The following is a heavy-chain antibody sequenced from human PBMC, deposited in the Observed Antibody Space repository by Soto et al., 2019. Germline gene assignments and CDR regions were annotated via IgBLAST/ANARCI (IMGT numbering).Heavy chain of an antibody. CDR1: GFSLTTSPMG. CDR3: AHRLSGYSWNGGYFDY. V-gene: IGHV2-5*02. D-gene: IGHD1-1*01. CDR2: IYWDDDK. Sequence: QITLKESGPTLVKPTQTLTLTCTFSGFSLTTSPMGVGWIRQPPGKALEWLVIIYWDDDKRYSPSLKSRLTITKDTSKNQVVPTMTNMDPVDTATYYCAHRLSGYSWNGGYFDYWGQGALVTVSS. J-gene: IGHJ4*02.